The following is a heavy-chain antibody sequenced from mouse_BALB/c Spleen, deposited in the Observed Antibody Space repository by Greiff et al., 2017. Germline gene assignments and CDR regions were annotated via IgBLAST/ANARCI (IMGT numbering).Heavy chain of an antibody. CDR2: ISNGGGST. D-gene: IGHD2-14*01. CDR3: ARYRYEYFDV. V-gene: IGHV5-12-2*01. Sequence: EVQLVESGGGLVQPGGSLKLSCAASGFTFSSYTMSWVRQTPEKRLEWVAYISNGGGSTYYPDTVKGRFTISRDNAKNTLYLQMSSLKSEDTAMYYCARYRYEYFDVWGAGTTVTVSS. CDR1: GFTFSSYT. J-gene: IGHJ1*01.